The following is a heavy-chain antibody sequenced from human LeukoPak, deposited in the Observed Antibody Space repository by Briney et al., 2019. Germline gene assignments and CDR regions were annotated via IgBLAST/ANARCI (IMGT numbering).Heavy chain of an antibody. J-gene: IGHJ4*02. CDR1: GGSISSSDYY. D-gene: IGHD5-24*01. Sequence: SETLSLTCTVSGGSISSSDYYWGWIRQPPGQELEWIGSIDYSGSTYSNPSLKSRVTVSVDTSKNQFSLKLSSVTAADTAVYYCARVEMATISFDYWGQGTLVTVSS. V-gene: IGHV4-39*07. CDR3: ARVEMATISFDY. CDR2: IDYSGST.